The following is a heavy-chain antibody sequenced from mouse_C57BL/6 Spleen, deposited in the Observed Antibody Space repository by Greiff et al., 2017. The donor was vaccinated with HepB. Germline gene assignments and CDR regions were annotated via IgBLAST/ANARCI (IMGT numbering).Heavy chain of an antibody. CDR2: INPSSGYT. CDR3: ARDLPRFYAMDY. D-gene: IGHD5-1*01. Sequence: QVHVKQSGAELAKPGASVKLSCKASGYTFTSYWMHWVKQRPGQGLEWIGYINPSSGYTKYNQKFKDKATLTADKSSSTAYMQLSSLTYEDSAVYYCARDLPRFYAMDYWGQGTSVTVSS. CDR1: GYTFTSYW. V-gene: IGHV1-7*01. J-gene: IGHJ4*01.